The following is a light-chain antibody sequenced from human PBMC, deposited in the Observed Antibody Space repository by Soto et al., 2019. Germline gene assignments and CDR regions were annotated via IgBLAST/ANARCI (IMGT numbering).Light chain of an antibody. CDR3: HQYNNWPPWM. CDR1: QSVSSN. V-gene: IGKV3-15*01. Sequence: EIVMTQSPATLSVSPGERATLSCRASQSVSSNLAWYQQKPGQAPRLLIYGASTRATGIPARFSGSGSGTEFTLTISSLQSEDYAVYYCHQYNNWPPWMFGQGTKVEIK. J-gene: IGKJ1*01. CDR2: GAS.